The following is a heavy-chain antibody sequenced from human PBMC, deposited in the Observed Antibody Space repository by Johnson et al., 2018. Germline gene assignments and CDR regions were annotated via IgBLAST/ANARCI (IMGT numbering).Heavy chain of an antibody. CDR1: GFTVSASY. D-gene: IGHD6-19*01. Sequence: QLVESGGGLIQPGGSLRLSCAASGFTVSASYMSWVRQAPGKGLEWVSAIYIDGSTYYADSVQGRIPISRDNSVNTLYHQMNSRRAEDPAVYYCARAGGAPRSSGLTVDFQHWGQGTLVTVSS. V-gene: IGHV3-53*01. J-gene: IGHJ1*01. CDR3: ARAGGAPRSSGLTVDFQH. CDR2: IYIDGST.